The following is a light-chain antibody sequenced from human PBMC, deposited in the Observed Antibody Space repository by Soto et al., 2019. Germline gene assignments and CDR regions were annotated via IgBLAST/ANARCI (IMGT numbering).Light chain of an antibody. CDR3: QQYYTYPWT. J-gene: IGKJ1*01. CDR1: QSIRSW. V-gene: IGKV1-5*03. CDR2: KTS. Sequence: DIQMTQSPSTLSASVGDRVTITCRASQSIRSWLAWYQQKPGKAPNLLIYKTSSLQSGVPSRFSGSESGTEFTLTISSLQPDDFATYFCQQYYTYPWTFGQGTKVEIK.